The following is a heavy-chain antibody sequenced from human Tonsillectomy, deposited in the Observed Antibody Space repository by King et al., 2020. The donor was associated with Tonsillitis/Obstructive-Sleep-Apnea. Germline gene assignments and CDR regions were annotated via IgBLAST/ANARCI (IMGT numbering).Heavy chain of an antibody. CDR1: GGSFSGYY. CDR2: INHSGST. CDR3: ARGRGGNWNYYYYMDV. D-gene: IGHD4-23*01. V-gene: IGHV4-34*01. Sequence: VQLQQWGAGLLKPSETLSLTCAVYGGSFSGYYWSWIRQPPGKGLEWIGEINHSGSTNYNPSLKSRVTISVDTSKNQFSLKLSSVTAADTAVYYCARGRGGNWNYYYYMDVWGKGTTVTVPS. J-gene: IGHJ6*03.